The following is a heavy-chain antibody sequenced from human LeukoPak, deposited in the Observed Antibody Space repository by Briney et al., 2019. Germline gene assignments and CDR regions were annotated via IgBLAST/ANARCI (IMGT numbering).Heavy chain of an antibody. CDR2: ISSSSSYI. CDR3: ASRVVYYYDSSGSLDDY. J-gene: IGHJ4*02. CDR1: GFTFSSYS. V-gene: IGHV3-21*01. Sequence: GGSLRLSCAASGFTFSSYSMNWVRQAPGKGLEWVSSISSSSSYIYYADSVKGRFTISRDNAKNSLYLQMNSLRAEDTAVYYCASRVVYYYDSSGSLDDYWGQGTLITVSS. D-gene: IGHD3-22*01.